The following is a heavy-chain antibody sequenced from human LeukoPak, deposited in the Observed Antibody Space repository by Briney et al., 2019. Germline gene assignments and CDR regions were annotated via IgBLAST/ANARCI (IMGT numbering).Heavy chain of an antibody. D-gene: IGHD3-22*01. CDR1: GGSISSSSYW. V-gene: IGHV4-39*01. CDR3: ARNYYESSGYYPWNFDY. Sequence: SETLSLTCTVSGGSISSSSYWWGWIRQPPGKGLEWIANIYYSGSTHYNPSLKSRVTISIEKSKNQFSLKLSSVTAADTAVYYCARNYYESSGYYPWNFDYWGQGTLVTVSS. J-gene: IGHJ4*02. CDR2: IYYSGST.